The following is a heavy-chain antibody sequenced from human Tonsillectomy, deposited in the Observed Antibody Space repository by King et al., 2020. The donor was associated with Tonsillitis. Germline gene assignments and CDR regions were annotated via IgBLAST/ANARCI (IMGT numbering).Heavy chain of an antibody. CDR2: ISSSSIYT. CDR1: GFTFSDYY. J-gene: IGHJ3*02. CDR3: ATSLKNSDAFDI. D-gene: IGHD4-23*01. Sequence: VQLVESGGGLVKPGGSLRLSCAASGFTFSDYYMSWIRQAPGKGLEWVSYISSSSIYTNYADSVKGRFTISRDNAKNSLYLQLNSLRAEDTAVYYCATSLKNSDAFDIWGQGTMVTVSS. V-gene: IGHV3-11*05.